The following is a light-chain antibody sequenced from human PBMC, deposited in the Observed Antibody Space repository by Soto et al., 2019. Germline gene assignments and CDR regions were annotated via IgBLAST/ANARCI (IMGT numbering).Light chain of an antibody. CDR3: QKYGGSIT. J-gene: IGKJ4*01. CDR1: QSVSGND. Sequence: EIVLTQSPGTLSLSPGERATLSCRASQSVSGNDLAWYQQKPGQAPRLLIYGASNRVTGIPNRFSGSGSGTDFTLTISRLEPEDFAVYYCQKYGGSITLGGGTKVEIK. V-gene: IGKV3-20*01. CDR2: GAS.